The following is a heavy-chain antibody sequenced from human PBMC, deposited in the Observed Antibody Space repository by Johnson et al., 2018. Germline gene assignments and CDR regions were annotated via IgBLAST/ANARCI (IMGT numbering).Heavy chain of an antibody. CDR3: AKVRGGYYTDAFDI. CDR2: ISYDVSNQ. V-gene: IGHV3-30*18. J-gene: IGHJ3*02. CDR1: GFKFSSYA. D-gene: IGHD3-16*01. Sequence: QVQLQESGGDVVQPGRSLRLSCAAFGFKFSSYAMHWVRQAPGKGLEGVALISYDVSNQYYVESVRGRFTIYRDNSKNTLYLQMNSLRVEDTAVYYCAKVRGGYYTDAFDIWGQGTMVTVSA.